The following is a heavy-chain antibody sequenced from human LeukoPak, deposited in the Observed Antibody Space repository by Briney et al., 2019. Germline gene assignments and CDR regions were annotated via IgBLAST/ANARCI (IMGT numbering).Heavy chain of an antibody. CDR1: GYTFTGYY. Sequence: ASVKVSCKASGYTFTGYYMHWVRQAPGQGLEWMGGIIPVFGTANYAQRLQNRVTINADELTSTVYMELSSLRSEDTAVYYCATESIIAVAGTISGYFDYWGQGTLVTVSS. V-gene: IGHV1-69*13. J-gene: IGHJ4*02. D-gene: IGHD6-19*01. CDR2: IIPVFGTA. CDR3: ATESIIAVAGTISGYFDY.